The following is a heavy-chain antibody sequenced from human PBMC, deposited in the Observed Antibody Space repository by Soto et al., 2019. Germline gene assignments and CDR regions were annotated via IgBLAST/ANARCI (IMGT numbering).Heavy chain of an antibody. V-gene: IGHV4-61*08. CDR3: SRLDRSTSKIGV. Sequence: PSETLSLTCTLSGDSVSSGAPHWTWIRQSPGKGLEWIGYIHHNATADCNLSLKSRVSISVDTSKNQFSLTLTSATTADTAVYYCSRLDRSTSKIGVWGQGTTVTVSS. J-gene: IGHJ6*02. CDR2: IHHNATA. D-gene: IGHD3-22*01. CDR1: GDSVSSGAPH.